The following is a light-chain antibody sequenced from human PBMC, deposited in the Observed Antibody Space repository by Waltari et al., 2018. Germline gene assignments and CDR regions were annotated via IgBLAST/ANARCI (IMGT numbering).Light chain of an antibody. CDR1: QSVLFSSDNNNY. CDR2: WAT. Sequence: EIVMTQSPDSLAVPLGERATDNSKSSQSVLFSSDNNNYLAWYQQKPGQPPKVLIYWATTRESGVPDRFSGSGSGTDFTLTISSLQAEDVAVYYCQQYYSNEVTFGGGTKVEIK. CDR3: QQYYSNEVT. J-gene: IGKJ4*01. V-gene: IGKV4-1*01.